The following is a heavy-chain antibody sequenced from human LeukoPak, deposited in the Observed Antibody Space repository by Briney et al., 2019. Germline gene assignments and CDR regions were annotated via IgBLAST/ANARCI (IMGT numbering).Heavy chain of an antibody. V-gene: IGHV1-2*02. J-gene: IGHJ3*02. CDR2: INPNSGGT. Sequence: ASVKVSCKASGYTFTSYGISWVRQAPGQGLEWMGWINPNSGGTNYAQKFQGRVTMTRDTSISTAYMELSRLRSDDTAVYYCARDSQTAMVTSWAFDIWGQGTMVTVSS. CDR1: GYTFTSYG. CDR3: ARDSQTAMVTSWAFDI. D-gene: IGHD5-18*01.